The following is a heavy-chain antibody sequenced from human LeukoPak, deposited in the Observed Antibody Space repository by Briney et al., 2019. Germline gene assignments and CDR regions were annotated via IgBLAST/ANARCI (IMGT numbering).Heavy chain of an antibody. Sequence: SETLSLTCTVSGGSMSSSSFYWGWIRQPPGKGLEWIGSIYYSGSTYYNPSLKSRVTISVDTSKNQFSLKLSSVTAADTAVYYCARLGVVVPADDTFDIWGQGTMVTVSS. CDR1: GGSMSSSSFY. CDR3: ARLGVVVPADDTFDI. V-gene: IGHV4-39*01. CDR2: IYYSGST. D-gene: IGHD2-2*01. J-gene: IGHJ3*02.